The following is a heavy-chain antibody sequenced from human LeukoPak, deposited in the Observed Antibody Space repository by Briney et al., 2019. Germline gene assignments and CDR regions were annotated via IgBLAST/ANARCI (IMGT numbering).Heavy chain of an antibody. V-gene: IGHV1-18*01. CDR3: ARDRYDSSGYCPDY. D-gene: IGHD3-22*01. CDR1: GYTFTSYG. Sequence: GASVKVSYKASGYTFTSYGISWVRQAPGQGLEWMGWISAYNGNTNYAQKLQGRVTMTTDTSTSTAYMELRSLRSDDTAVYYCARDRYDSSGYCPDYWGQGTLVTVSS. CDR2: ISAYNGNT. J-gene: IGHJ4*02.